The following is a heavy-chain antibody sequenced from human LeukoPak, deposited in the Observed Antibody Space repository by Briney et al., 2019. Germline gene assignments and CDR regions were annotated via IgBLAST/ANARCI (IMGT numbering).Heavy chain of an antibody. V-gene: IGHV1-69*13. CDR1: GGTFSSYA. CDR2: IIPIFGTA. D-gene: IGHD5-12*01. CDR3: ARDDGEVATGYYYGMDV. Sequence: SVKVSCKASGGTFSSYAISWVRQAPGQGLEWMGGIIPIFGTANYAQKFQGRVTITADESTSTAYMELSSLRSEDTAVYYCARDDGEVATGYYYGMDVWGKGITVTVSS. J-gene: IGHJ6*04.